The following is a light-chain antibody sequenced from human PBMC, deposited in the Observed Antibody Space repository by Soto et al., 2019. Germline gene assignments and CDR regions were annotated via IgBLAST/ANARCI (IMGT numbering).Light chain of an antibody. Sequence: EIVLTQSPATLSLSPGERATLSCRASQNVGVYLAWYQKKPGQAPRLLIYDASNRATGIPARFSGSGSGTDFSLTISRLEPEDLAVYYCQQRSTWPLTFGGGTKVAIK. V-gene: IGKV3-11*01. J-gene: IGKJ4*01. CDR1: QNVGVY. CDR3: QQRSTWPLT. CDR2: DAS.